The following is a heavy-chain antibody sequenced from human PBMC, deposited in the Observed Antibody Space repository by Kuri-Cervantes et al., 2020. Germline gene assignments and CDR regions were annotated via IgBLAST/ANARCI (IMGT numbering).Heavy chain of an antibody. CDR3: ATNRGIAVAGSPEFDY. CDR1: GYTFTSYG. V-gene: IGHV1-18*01. Sequence: ASVKVSCKASGYTFTSYGISWVRQAPGQGLEWMGWISAYNGNTNYAQKLQGRVTMTTDTSTSTAYMELRSLRSEDTAVYYCATNRGIAVAGSPEFDYWGQGTLVTVSS. CDR2: ISAYNGNT. J-gene: IGHJ4*02. D-gene: IGHD6-19*01.